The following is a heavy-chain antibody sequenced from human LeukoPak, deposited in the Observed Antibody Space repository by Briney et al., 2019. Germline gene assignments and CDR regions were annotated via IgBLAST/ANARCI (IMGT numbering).Heavy chain of an antibody. CDR1: GGSFSGYY. CDR2: INHSGST. J-gene: IGHJ4*02. D-gene: IGHD5-18*01. V-gene: IGHV4-34*01. CDR3: ARGGYSYGYSGIRFDY. Sequence: SETLSLTCAVYGGSFSGYYWSWIRQPPGKGLEWIGEINHSGSTNYNPSLKSRVTISVDTYKNQFSLKLSSVTAADTAVYYCARGGYSYGYSGIRFDYWGQGTLVTVSS.